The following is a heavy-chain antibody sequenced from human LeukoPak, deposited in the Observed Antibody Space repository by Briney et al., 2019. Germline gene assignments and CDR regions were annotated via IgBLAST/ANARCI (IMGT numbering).Heavy chain of an antibody. CDR1: GGSISGYY. CDR2: IYYTGST. CDR3: ARSYSSARSDY. Sequence: SETLSLTCTVSGGSISGYYWSWIRQPPGKGLEWIGYIYYTGSTNHNPSLKSRVTISVDTSKNQFSLKLNSVTAADTAVYFCARSYSSARSDYWGQGTLVTVSS. V-gene: IGHV4-59*01. D-gene: IGHD6-19*01. J-gene: IGHJ4*02.